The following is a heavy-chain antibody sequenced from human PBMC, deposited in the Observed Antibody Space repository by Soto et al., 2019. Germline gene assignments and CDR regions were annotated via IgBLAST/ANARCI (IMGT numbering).Heavy chain of an antibody. D-gene: IGHD4-4*01. CDR1: GGSFSGYY. CDR3: RSTLGMDV. V-gene: IGHV4-34*01. Sequence: QVQLQQWGAGLLKPSETLSLTCAVYGGSFSGYYWSWIRQPPGKGLEWIGEINHSGSTNYNPSVKSRVTISVDTSKNQFSLKLSSVTAADTAVYYCRSTLGMDVWGQGTTVTVSS. J-gene: IGHJ6*02. CDR2: INHSGST.